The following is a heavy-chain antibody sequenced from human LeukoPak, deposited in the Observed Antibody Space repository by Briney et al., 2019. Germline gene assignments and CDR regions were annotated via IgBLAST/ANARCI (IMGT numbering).Heavy chain of an antibody. D-gene: IGHD2-8*01. V-gene: IGHV4-34*01. Sequence: SETLSLTCTVYGGSFSGYYWSWIRQPPGKGLEWIGEINHSGSTNYNPSLKSRVTISVDTSKNQFSLKLSSVTAADTAVYYCARVYCTNGVCSEDDYWGQGTLVTVSS. CDR1: GGSFSGYY. J-gene: IGHJ4*02. CDR3: ARVYCTNGVCSEDDY. CDR2: INHSGST.